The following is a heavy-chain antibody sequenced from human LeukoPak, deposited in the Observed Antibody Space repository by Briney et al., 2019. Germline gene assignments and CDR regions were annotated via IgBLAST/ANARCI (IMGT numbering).Heavy chain of an antibody. D-gene: IGHD3-16*01. CDR3: AKRSSLNYFDS. CDR2: ISAGGGT. CDR1: GFTFSNFG. V-gene: IGHV3-23*01. Sequence: QPGGSLRLSCAASGFTFSNFGMSWVRQAPGNGLEWVSAISAGGGTYYADTVKGRFTISRDNSKNTQYLQMSSLRAEDTAVYYCAKRSSLNYFDSWGQGTLVTVSS. J-gene: IGHJ4*02.